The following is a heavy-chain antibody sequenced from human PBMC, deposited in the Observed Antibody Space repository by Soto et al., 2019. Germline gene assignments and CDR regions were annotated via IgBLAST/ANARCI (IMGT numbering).Heavy chain of an antibody. Sequence: QVPLVQSGAEVKKPGASVKVSCKASGYTFTGYYMHWVRQAPGPGLEWMGWINPNSGGTKYAKKFQGWVTMTRDTPISTAYMELRRLRSDDTAVYFCARDIGSGPQYYFDYWGQGTLVTVSS. CDR1: GYTFTGYY. V-gene: IGHV1-2*04. D-gene: IGHD6-19*01. J-gene: IGHJ4*02. CDR2: INPNSGGT. CDR3: ARDIGSGPQYYFDY.